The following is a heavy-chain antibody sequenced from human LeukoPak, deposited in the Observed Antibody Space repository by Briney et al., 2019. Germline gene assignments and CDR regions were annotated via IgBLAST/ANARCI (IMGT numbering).Heavy chain of an antibody. J-gene: IGHJ4*02. CDR2: VWYDGSDT. Sequence: QPGRSLRLSCAASGFTFNTYAMHWVRQAPGKGLEWVAVVWYDGSDTYYGDSVKGRFTISRDNSKNTLYLQMNSLRGEDTAVYYCARGGSTWCYFDYWGRGTLVTVSS. CDR1: GFTFNTYA. CDR3: ARGGSTWCYFDY. V-gene: IGHV3-33*01. D-gene: IGHD6-13*01.